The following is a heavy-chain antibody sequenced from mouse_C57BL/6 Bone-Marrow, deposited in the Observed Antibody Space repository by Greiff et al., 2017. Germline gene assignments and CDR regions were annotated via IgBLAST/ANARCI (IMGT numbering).Heavy chain of an antibody. V-gene: IGHV1-63*01. CDR2: IYPGGGYT. CDR3: AREGAFYYAMDY. Sequence: VQLQPSGAELVRPGTSVKMSCKASGYTFPNYWIGWAKQRPGHGLEWIGDIYPGGGYTNYNEKFKGKATLTADKSSSTAYMQFSSLTSEDSAIYYCAREGAFYYAMDYWGQGTSVTVSS. CDR1: GYTFPNYW. J-gene: IGHJ4*01. D-gene: IGHD3-1*01.